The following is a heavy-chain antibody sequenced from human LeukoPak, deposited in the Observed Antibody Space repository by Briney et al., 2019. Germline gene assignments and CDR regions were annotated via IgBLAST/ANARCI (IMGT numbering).Heavy chain of an antibody. D-gene: IGHD3-10*01. J-gene: IGHJ3*02. V-gene: IGHV4-4*07. CDR3: ARGITMVRGAVFDI. CDR1: GGSINSYY. CDR2: FSTSGST. Sequence: SETLSLTCTVSGGSINSYYWSWIRQPAGKGLEWIGRFSTSGSTYYNPSLKSRVTISVDRSKNQFSLKLSSVTAADTAVYYCARGITMVRGAVFDIWGQGTMVTVSS.